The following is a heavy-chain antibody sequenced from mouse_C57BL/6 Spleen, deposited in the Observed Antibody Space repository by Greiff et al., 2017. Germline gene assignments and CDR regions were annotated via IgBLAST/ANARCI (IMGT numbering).Heavy chain of an antibody. CDR3: ARSPLYGTRRGTFDY. V-gene: IGHV1-54*01. D-gene: IGHD1-1*01. CDR2: INPGSGGT. J-gene: IGHJ2*01. CDR1: GYAFTNYL. Sequence: QVQLKQSGAELVRPGTSVKVSCKASGYAFTNYLIEWVKQRPGQGLEWIGVINPGSGGTNYNEKFKGKATLTADKSSSTAYMQLSSLTSEDSAVYFCARSPLYGTRRGTFDYWGQGTTLTVSS.